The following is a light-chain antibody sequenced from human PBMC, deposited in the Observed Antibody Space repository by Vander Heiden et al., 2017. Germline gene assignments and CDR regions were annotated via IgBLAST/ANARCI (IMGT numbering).Light chain of an antibody. Sequence: EIVMTQSPANLSLSPGEGGTLSCRASQSISSNLAWYQQKPGQAPRLFIYGASSRATGIPVRFSGSGSGTEFTLTISSLQSEDVAVYYCQQYNNWPLTFGQGTRLEIK. V-gene: IGKV3-15*01. CDR2: GAS. CDR3: QQYNNWPLT. J-gene: IGKJ5*01. CDR1: QSISSN.